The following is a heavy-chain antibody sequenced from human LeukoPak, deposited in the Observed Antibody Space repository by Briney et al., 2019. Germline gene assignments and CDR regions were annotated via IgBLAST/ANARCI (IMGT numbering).Heavy chain of an antibody. CDR1: GFSFSSYL. Sequence: PGGSLRLSCATSGFSFSSYLMHWIRQAPGKGLVWVSRIHSDGIGTSYADSVRGRFIISRDNAKNTLYLQMNSLRAEDTAVYYCARDQGSFDYWGQGTLVTVSS. J-gene: IGHJ4*02. CDR3: ARDQGSFDY. CDR2: IHSDGIGT. V-gene: IGHV3-74*01.